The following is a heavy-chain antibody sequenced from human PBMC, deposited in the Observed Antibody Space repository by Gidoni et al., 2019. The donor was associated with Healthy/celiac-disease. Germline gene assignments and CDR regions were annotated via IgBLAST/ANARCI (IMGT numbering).Heavy chain of an antibody. D-gene: IGHD1-26*01. V-gene: IGHV1-18*01. Sequence: QVQLVQSGAEVKKPGASVKVSCKASGYTFTSYGISWVRQAPGQGLEWMGWISAYNGNTNYAQKLQGRVTMTTDTSTSTAYMELRSLRSDDTAVYYCARDGRGGSYYKGGASQKGVDYWGQGTLVTVSS. J-gene: IGHJ4*02. CDR1: GYTFTSYG. CDR2: ISAYNGNT. CDR3: ARDGRGGSYYKGGASQKGVDY.